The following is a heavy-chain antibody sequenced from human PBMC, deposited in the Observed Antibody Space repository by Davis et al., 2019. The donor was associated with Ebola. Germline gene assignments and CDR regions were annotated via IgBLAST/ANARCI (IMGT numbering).Heavy chain of an antibody. J-gene: IGHJ6*03. CDR1: GGSISSSNW. V-gene: IGHV4-4*02. D-gene: IGHD3-22*01. Sequence: PAGSLTLSCAVSGGSISSSNWWRWVRQPPGKGLEWIGEIYHSGNINYNPSFKSRVTISVDKSKNQFSLKLMSVTAADTAVYYCARDLRYDSSGYDYYFYMDVWGKGTTVTVSS. CDR3: ARDLRYDSSGYDYYFYMDV. CDR2: IYHSGNI.